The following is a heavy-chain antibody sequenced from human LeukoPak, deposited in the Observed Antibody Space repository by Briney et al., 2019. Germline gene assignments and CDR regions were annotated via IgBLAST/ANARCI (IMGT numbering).Heavy chain of an antibody. V-gene: IGHV1-69*06. D-gene: IGHD6-19*01. J-gene: IGHJ5*02. CDR1: GGTFISYA. CDR2: IIPIFGTA. CDR3: AQAVAQWLLPGRNNWFDP. Sequence: SVKVSCKASGGTFISYAISWVRQAPGQGLEWMGGIIPIFGTANYVQKFQGRVTITADKSTSTAYMELSSLRSEDTAVYYCAQAVAQWLLPGRNNWFDPWGQGTLVTVSS.